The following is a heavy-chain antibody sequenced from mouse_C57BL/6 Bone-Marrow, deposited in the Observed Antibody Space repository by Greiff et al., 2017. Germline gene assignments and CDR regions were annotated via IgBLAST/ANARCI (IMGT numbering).Heavy chain of an antibody. CDR2: INPNNGGT. Sequence: EVNLVESGPELVKPGASVKISCKASGYTFTDYYMNWVKQSHGKSLEWIGDINPNNGGTSYNQKFKGKATLTVDKSSSTAYMELRSLTSEDSAVYYCARDIYYYGSSYDWFAYWGQGTLVTVSA. CDR3: ARDIYYYGSSYDWFAY. J-gene: IGHJ3*01. CDR1: GYTFTDYY. D-gene: IGHD1-1*01. V-gene: IGHV1-26*01.